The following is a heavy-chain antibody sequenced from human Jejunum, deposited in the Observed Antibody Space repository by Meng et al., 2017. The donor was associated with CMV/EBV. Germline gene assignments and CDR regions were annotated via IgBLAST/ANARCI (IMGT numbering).Heavy chain of an antibody. V-gene: IGHV3-23*03. J-gene: IGHJ3*02. Sequence: FSTFEMGWVRQAPGKGLEWVSSIYYGGGATHYPDSVKGRFTISRDTSENTLYLHMSSLRVDDTALYYCAKGVTSGSTYRAFDILGQGTKVTVSS. CDR3: AKGVTSGSTYRAFDI. CDR2: IYYGGGAT. CDR1: FSTFE. D-gene: IGHD3-22*01.